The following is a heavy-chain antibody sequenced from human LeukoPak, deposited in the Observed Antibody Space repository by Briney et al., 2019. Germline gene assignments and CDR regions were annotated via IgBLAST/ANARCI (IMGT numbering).Heavy chain of an antibody. CDR1: GGSISSYY. V-gene: IGHV4-4*07. D-gene: IGHD1-26*01. CDR3: AREARYSGSYSY. Sequence: PSETLSLTCTVSGGSISSYYWTWIRQPAGKGLEWIGRIYSSGSTNYNPSLKSRVTMSVDTSKNQFSLKLSSVTAADTAVYYCAREARYSGSYSYWGQGTLVTVSS. J-gene: IGHJ4*02. CDR2: IYSSGST.